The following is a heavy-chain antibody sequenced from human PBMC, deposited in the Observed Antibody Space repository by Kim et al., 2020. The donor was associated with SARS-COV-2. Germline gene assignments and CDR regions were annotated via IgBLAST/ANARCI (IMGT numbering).Heavy chain of an antibody. CDR3: ARDKYYGSGNYVAYYGMDV. CDR1: GFTFSSYG. Sequence: GGSLRLSCAASGFTFSSYGIHWVRQAPGKGLEWVAVIWNDGSKTFHGDSVRGRFTISRDNSKNTLYLQMNSLRVEDTAVYYCARDKYYGSGNYVAYYGMDVWGQRPTVTVSS. D-gene: IGHD3-10*01. V-gene: IGHV3-33*01. CDR2: IWNDGSKT. J-gene: IGHJ6*02.